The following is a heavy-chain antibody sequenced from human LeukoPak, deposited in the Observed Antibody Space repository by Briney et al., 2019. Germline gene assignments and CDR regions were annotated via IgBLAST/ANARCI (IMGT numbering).Heavy chain of an antibody. CDR2: MNPNSGNT. Sequence: ASVKVSCKASGYTFTSYDINWVRQATGQGLEWMGWMNPNSGNTGYAQKFQGRVTMTRNTSISTAYMELSSLRSEDTAVYHCASRVWAPKDYYYGMDVWGQGTTVTVSS. V-gene: IGHV1-8*01. D-gene: IGHD6-13*01. J-gene: IGHJ6*02. CDR1: GYTFTSYD. CDR3: ASRVWAPKDYYYGMDV.